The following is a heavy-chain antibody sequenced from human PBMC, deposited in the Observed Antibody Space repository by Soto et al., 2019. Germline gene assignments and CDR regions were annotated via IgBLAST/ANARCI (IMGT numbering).Heavy chain of an antibody. CDR2: ISPTGEQR. V-gene: IGHV3-23*01. J-gene: IGHJ6*02. Sequence: PGGSLRLSCAASRFTFLKYGMSWVRQGPGKGLEWVSGISPTGEQRFYVDSVKGRFFISRDNSQNTLSLEMSNLRADDTAVYYCAKRYGSGSYRDFNSYYGMDIWSQGTSVTVSS. CDR3: AKRYGSGSYRDFNSYYGMDI. CDR1: RFTFLKYG. D-gene: IGHD3-10*01.